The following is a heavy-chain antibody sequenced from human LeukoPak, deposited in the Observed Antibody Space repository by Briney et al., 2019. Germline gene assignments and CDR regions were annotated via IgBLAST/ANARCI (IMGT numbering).Heavy chain of an antibody. Sequence: GASVKVSCKASGYTFTGYFMHSVRQDPRQGLQWMGWINPNTGGTDYAQKFQGRVAMTRDTSTSTVYMELSSLRSDDTAVYYCARADSVPAGDYHYWYMDVWGKGTTVTVSS. J-gene: IGHJ6*03. CDR3: ARADSVPAGDYHYWYMDV. CDR2: INPNTGGT. V-gene: IGHV1-2*02. CDR1: GYTFTGYF. D-gene: IGHD2-2*01.